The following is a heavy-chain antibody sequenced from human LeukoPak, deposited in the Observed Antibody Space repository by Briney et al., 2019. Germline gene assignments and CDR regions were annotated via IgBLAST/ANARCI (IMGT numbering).Heavy chain of an antibody. V-gene: IGHV4-34*01. CDR1: GGSFSGHY. CDR2: INDSGNT. J-gene: IGHJ4*02. CDR3: ARARGAVAIDY. Sequence: SETLSLTCAVYGGSFSGHYWSWIRQSPGKGLEWIGEINDSGNTNYNPSLKSRVTLSVDTSKNQFSLKLTSVTAADTAVYYCARARGAVAIDYWGQGTLVTVSS. D-gene: IGHD6-19*01.